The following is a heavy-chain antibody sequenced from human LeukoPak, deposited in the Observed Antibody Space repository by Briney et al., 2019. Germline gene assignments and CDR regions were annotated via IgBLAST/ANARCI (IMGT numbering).Heavy chain of an antibody. Sequence: GGSLRLSCAASGFTFSSYEMNWVRQAPGKGLEWVSYITSGGSTIYYADSVKGRFTISRDNAKNSLYLQMNSLRAEDTAVYYCARDPTIFGVVTTYYFDYWGQGTLVTVSS. D-gene: IGHD3-3*01. CDR2: ITSGGSTI. V-gene: IGHV3-48*03. CDR1: GFTFSSYE. J-gene: IGHJ4*02. CDR3: ARDPTIFGVVTTYYFDY.